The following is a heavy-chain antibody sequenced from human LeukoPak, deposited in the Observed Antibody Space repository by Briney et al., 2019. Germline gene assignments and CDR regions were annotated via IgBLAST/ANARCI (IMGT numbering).Heavy chain of an antibody. V-gene: IGHV3-30-3*01. J-gene: IGHJ4*02. CDR2: ISYDGSNK. CDR3: ARVPTLYDFWSAPLDY. D-gene: IGHD3-3*01. CDR1: GFTFSSYA. Sequence: GGSLRLSCAASGFTFSSYAMHWVRQSPGKGLEWVAVISYDGSNKYYADSVKGRFTISRDNSKNTLYLQMNSLRAEDTAVYYCARVPTLYDFWSAPLDYWGQGTLVTVSS.